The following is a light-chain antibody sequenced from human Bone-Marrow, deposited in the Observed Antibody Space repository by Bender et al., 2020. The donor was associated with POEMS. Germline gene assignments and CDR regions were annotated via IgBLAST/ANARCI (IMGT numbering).Light chain of an antibody. CDR2: SSH. CDR3: AVWDDSLNGWV. Sequence: QSVLTQPPSVSAAPRQRVTISCFGSSSNIGIYAVNWYQHLPGTAPKLLIYSSHRRPSEVPDRFSGSRSGTSASLAISGLQSEDEADYYCAVWDDSLNGWVFGGGTKLTVL. V-gene: IGLV1-36*01. CDR1: SSNIGIYA. J-gene: IGLJ3*02.